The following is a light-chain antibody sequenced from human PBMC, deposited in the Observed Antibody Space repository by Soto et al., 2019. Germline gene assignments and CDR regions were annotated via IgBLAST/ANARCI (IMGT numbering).Light chain of an antibody. Sequence: EIVMTPAPATLSVSPGERATLSCRASQSVSSNLAWYQHKPGQAPRLLISGASARATGIPARFSGSGSGTDFTLTVSSVQSEDFAVYYCRQDNNWPLTFGGGTKGEI. CDR3: RQDNNWPLT. V-gene: IGKV3-15*01. CDR2: GAS. J-gene: IGKJ4*01. CDR1: QSVSSN.